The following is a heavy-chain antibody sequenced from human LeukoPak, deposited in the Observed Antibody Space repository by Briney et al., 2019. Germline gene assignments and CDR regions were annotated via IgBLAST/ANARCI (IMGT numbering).Heavy chain of an antibody. Sequence: ASVKVSCKASGYTFTGYYMHWVRQAPGQGLEWMGWINPNSGGTNYAQKFQGRVTMTTDTSISTAYMELSRLRSDDTAVYYCARVPGMPDYFDYWGQGTLVTVSS. CDR2: INPNSGGT. J-gene: IGHJ4*02. CDR1: GYTFTGYY. CDR3: ARVPGMPDYFDY. D-gene: IGHD2-2*01. V-gene: IGHV1-2*02.